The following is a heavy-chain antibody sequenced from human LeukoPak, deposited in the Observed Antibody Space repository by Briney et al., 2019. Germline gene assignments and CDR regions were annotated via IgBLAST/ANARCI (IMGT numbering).Heavy chain of an antibody. CDR1: GFTFDDYA. V-gene: IGHV3-9*01. CDR2: ISWNSGSI. J-gene: IGHJ3*02. Sequence: GGSLRLSCAASGFTFDDYAMHWVRQAPGKGLEWVSGISWNSGSIGYADSVKGRFTISRDNAKNSLYLQMNSLRAEDTALYYCAKDIAVWCSSTSCYSAFDIWGQGTMVTVSS. CDR3: AKDIAVWCSSTSCYSAFDI. D-gene: IGHD2-2*02.